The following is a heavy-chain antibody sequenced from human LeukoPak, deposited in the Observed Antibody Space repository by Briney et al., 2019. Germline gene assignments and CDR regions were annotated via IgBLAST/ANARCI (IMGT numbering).Heavy chain of an antibody. CDR3: ARQGSSWYYFDY. D-gene: IGHD6-13*01. CDR1: GGSISSYY. CDR2: IYYSGST. Sequence: SETLPLTCTVSGGSISSYYWSWIRQPPGKGLEWIGYIYYSGSTNYNPSLKSRVTISVDTSKNQFSLKLSSVTAADTAVYYCARQGSSWYYFDYWGQGTLVTVSS. V-gene: IGHV4-59*08. J-gene: IGHJ4*02.